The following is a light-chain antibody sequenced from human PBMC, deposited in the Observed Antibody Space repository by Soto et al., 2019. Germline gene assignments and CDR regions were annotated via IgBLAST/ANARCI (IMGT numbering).Light chain of an antibody. Sequence: QSVLTQPPSASGTPGQRVTISCSGSNSNIGSTYVHWYQHLPGTAPTLLIYRNNQRPSGVPERFFRTKSGTSASLAISCLRSEEDAYYYCAACDDIRTCFYVFGTGTKVAVL. V-gene: IGLV1-47*01. CDR3: AACDDIRTCFYV. CDR2: RNN. J-gene: IGLJ1*01. CDR1: NSNIGSTY.